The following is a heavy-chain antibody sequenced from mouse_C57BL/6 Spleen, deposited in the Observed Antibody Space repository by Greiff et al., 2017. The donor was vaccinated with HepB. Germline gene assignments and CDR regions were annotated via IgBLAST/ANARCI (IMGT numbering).Heavy chain of an antibody. CDR2: ISSSSSTI. D-gene: IGHD4-1*01. V-gene: IGHV5-17*01. CDR3: AKLGRGDY. Sequence: DVMLVESGGGLVKPGGSLKLSCAASGFTFSDYGLHWVRQAPEKGLEWVAFISSSSSTIYYADTVKGRFTISRDNAKNTLFLQMTSLRSEDTAMYYCAKLGRGDYWGQRTSVTVSS. J-gene: IGHJ4*01. CDR1: GFTFSDYG.